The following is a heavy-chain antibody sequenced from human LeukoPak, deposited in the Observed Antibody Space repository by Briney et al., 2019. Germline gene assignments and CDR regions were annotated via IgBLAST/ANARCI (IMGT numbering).Heavy chain of an antibody. V-gene: IGHV4-59*12. CDR3: ARSTYYYDSSGYYWESLGSDYFDY. D-gene: IGHD3-22*01. CDR2: IYYSGST. Sequence: SETLSLTCTVSGGSISSYYWSWIRQPPGKGLEWIGYIYYSGSTNYNPSLKSRVTISVDRSKNQFSLKLSSVTAADTAVYYCARSTYYYDSSGYYWESLGSDYFDYWGQGTLVTVSS. J-gene: IGHJ4*02. CDR1: GGSISSYY.